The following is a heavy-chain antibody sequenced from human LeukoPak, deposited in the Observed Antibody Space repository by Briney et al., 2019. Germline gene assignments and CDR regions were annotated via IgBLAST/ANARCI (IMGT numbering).Heavy chain of an antibody. CDR2: IIPIFGTA. V-gene: IGHV1-69*01. D-gene: IGHD3-22*01. CDR3: ARPHYYDSKYYYYYYMDV. J-gene: IGHJ6*03. CDR1: GGTFSRYA. Sequence: GSSVKVSCNACGGTFSRYAISWLRQAPGQGLEWMGGIIPIFGTANYAQKFQGRVTITADESTSTAYMELSSLRSEDTAVYYCARPHYYDSKYYYYYYMDVWGKATTVTVSS.